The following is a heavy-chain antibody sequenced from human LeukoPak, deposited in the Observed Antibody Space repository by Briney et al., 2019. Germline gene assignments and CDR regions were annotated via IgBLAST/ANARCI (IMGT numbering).Heavy chain of an antibody. J-gene: IGHJ6*02. CDR3: AAGPHSRGLYHLHHRKDG. CDR2: IVVGSGNT. CDR1: GLTFTSSA. D-gene: IGHD6-19*01. Sequence: GTSVKVSCKASGLTFTSSAMQWVRQARGQRLEWIGWIVVGSGNTNYAQKFQERVTITRDMSTSTAYMELSSLRSEDTAVYYCAAGPHSRGLYHLHHRKDGWGQGTTVTVSS. V-gene: IGHV1-58*02.